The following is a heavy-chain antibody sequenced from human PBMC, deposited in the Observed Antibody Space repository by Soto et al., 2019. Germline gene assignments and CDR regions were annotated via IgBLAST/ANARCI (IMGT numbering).Heavy chain of an antibody. J-gene: IGHJ3*02. V-gene: IGHV3-49*04. CDR3: TRDLGYDILNGYSDAFDI. Sequence: GGSLRLSCTASGFTFGDYAMSWVRQAPGKGLEWVGFIRSKAYGGTTEYAASVKGRFTISRDDSKSIAYLQMNSLKTEDTAVYYCTRDLGYDILNGYSDAFDIWGQGTMVTVSS. D-gene: IGHD3-9*01. CDR1: GFTFGDYA. CDR2: IRSKAYGGTT.